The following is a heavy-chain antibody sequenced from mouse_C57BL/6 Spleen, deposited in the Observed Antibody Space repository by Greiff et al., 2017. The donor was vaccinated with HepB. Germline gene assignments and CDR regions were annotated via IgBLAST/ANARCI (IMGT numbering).Heavy chain of an antibody. V-gene: IGHV3-6*01. J-gene: IGHJ4*01. CDR2: ISYDGSN. CDR3: ARSNYDAMDY. Sequence: EVKLMESGPGLVKPSQSLSLTCSVTGYSITSGYYWNWIRQFPGNKLEWMGYISYDGSNNYNPSLKNRIPITRDTSKNQFFLKLNSVTTEDTATYYCARSNYDAMDYWGQGTSVTVSS. D-gene: IGHD2-5*01. CDR1: GYSITSGYY.